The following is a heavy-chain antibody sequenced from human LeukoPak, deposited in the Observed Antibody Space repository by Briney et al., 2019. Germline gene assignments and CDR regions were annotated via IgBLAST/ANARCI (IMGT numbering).Heavy chain of an antibody. J-gene: IGHJ5*01. CDR3: VKDPRDTYGTNWFVS. CDR2: ISGTGGAT. CDR1: GFSFGNYA. Sequence: GGSLRLSCVASGFSFGNYAMSWVRQAPGKGLQWVSQISGTGGATWYAGFARDRFTISRDNSKKTLYLQMSGLKVEDTAMYYCVKDPRDTYGTNWFVSWGQGTLLIVSS. D-gene: IGHD2-21*01. V-gene: IGHV3-23*01.